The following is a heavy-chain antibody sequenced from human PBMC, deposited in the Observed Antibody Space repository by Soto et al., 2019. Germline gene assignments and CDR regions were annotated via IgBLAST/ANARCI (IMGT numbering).Heavy chain of an antibody. CDR2: IIPILGIA. D-gene: IGHD3-22*01. CDR1: GGTFSSYT. V-gene: IGHV1-69*02. J-gene: IGHJ5*02. CDR3: ASRSPGYYDSSGHDGDWFDP. Sequence: QVQLVQSGAEVKKPGSSVKVSCKASGGTFSSYTISWVRQAPGQGLEWMGRIIPILGIANYAQKFQGRVTITADKSTSTAYMELSSLSSDDTAVYYCASRSPGYYDSSGHDGDWFDPWGQGTLVTVSS.